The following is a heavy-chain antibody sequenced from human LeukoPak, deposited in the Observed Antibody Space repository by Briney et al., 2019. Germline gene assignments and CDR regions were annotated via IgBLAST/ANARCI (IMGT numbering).Heavy chain of an antibody. Sequence: SETLSLTCAVYGGSFSGYYWSWIRQPPGKGLEWIGEINHSGSTNYNPSLKSRVTISVDTSKTQFSLKLSSVTAADTAVYYCARGSRDWGSDYWGQGTLVTVSS. CDR1: GGSFSGYY. V-gene: IGHV4-34*01. D-gene: IGHD7-27*01. J-gene: IGHJ4*02. CDR2: INHSGST. CDR3: ARGSRDWGSDY.